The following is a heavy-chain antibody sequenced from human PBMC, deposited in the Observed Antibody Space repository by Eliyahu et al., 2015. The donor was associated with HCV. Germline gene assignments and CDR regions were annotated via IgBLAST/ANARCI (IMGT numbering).Heavy chain of an antibody. CDR2: IIPIFGTA. CDR1: GGTFSSYA. CDR3: SRDRGGYDILSGGFDY. Sequence: SGGTFSSYAISWVRQAPGQGLEWMGGIIPIFGTANYAQKFQGRVTITADESTSTAYMELSSLRSEDHGRYFFSRDRGGYDILSGGFDYWGQGTLVTVSS. D-gene: IGHD3-9*01. V-gene: IGHV1-69*01. J-gene: IGHJ4*02.